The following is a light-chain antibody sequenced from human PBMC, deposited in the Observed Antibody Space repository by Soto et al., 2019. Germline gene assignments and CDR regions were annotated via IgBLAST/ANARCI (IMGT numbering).Light chain of an antibody. CDR2: WAS. J-gene: IGKJ1*01. Sequence: DIVMTQSPDSLAVSLGERATINCKSSQSVLYSSNNKNYLAWYQQKPGQPPKLLIYWASTRESGVPDRFSGSGSWTDFTLTISSLQAEDVAGYYCQQYYSTPPTFGQGTKVEIK. CDR3: QQYYSTPPT. V-gene: IGKV4-1*01. CDR1: QSVLYSSNNKNY.